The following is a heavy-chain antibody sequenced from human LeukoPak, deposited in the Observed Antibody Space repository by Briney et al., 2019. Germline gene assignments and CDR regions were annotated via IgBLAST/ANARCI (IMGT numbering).Heavy chain of an antibody. Sequence: SETLSLTCTVSGGSIYNGGYSWSWIRQPPGKGLEWIGYIYYRGSTYSNPSLKSRVTISVDRSKDQFSLKLSSVTAADTAVYYCARDASYYGSGSYYPKDYWGQGTLVTVSS. D-gene: IGHD3-10*01. CDR3: ARDASYYGSGSYYPKDY. CDR1: GGSIYNGGYS. CDR2: IYYRGST. J-gene: IGHJ4*02. V-gene: IGHV4-30-2*01.